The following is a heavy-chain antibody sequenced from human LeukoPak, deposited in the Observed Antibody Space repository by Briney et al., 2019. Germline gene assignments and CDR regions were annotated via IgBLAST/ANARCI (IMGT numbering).Heavy chain of an antibody. CDR2: IWDDGSEK. Sequence: GGSLRLSCAASGFTFSDYYMSWIRQAPGKGLEWVAVIWDDGSEKYYADSVKGRFSISRDNSKNMLYLQVNSLRAEDTAVYYCARDGNFGYDAFDIWGQGTMVTVSS. CDR3: ARDGNFGYDAFDI. D-gene: IGHD3-10*01. CDR1: GFTFSDYY. J-gene: IGHJ3*02. V-gene: IGHV3-33*08.